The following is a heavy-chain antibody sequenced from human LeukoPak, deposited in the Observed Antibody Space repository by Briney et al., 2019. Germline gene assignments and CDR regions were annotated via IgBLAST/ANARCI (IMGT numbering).Heavy chain of an antibody. CDR1: GGSISSSNW. V-gene: IGHV4-4*02. D-gene: IGHD7-27*01. CDR3: ARGGFYRELGMDYDY. CDR2: IYHSGST. Sequence: SETLSLTCAVSGGSISSSNWWSWVRQPPGKGLEWIGEIYHSGSTYYNPSLKSRVTISVDTSKNQFSLKLSSVTAADTAVYYCARGGFYRELGMDYDYWGQGTLVTVSS. J-gene: IGHJ4*02.